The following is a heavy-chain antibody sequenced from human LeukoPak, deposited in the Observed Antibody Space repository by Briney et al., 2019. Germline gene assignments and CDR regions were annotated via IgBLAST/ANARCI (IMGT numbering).Heavy chain of an antibody. CDR2: TYYRSKWYN. D-gene: IGHD6-13*01. CDR3: ARQHSSSWYVGWFDP. Sequence: SQTLSLTCAISGDSVSSNSAAWNWIRQSPSRGLEWLGRTYYRSKWYNDYAVSVKSRITINPDTSKNQFSLKLSSVTAADTAVYYCARQHSSSWYVGWFDPWGQGTLVTVSS. J-gene: IGHJ5*02. V-gene: IGHV6-1*01. CDR1: GDSVSSNSAA.